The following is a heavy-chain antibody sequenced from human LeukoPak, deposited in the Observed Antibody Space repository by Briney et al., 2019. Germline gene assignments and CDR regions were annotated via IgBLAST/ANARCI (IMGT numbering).Heavy chain of an antibody. CDR1: GGSISSGGYY. V-gene: IGHV4-31*03. CDR3: ARGTVRDYYFDY. Sequence: SETLSLTCTVSGGSISSGGYYWSWIRQHPGKGLEWIGYIYYSGSTYYNPSLKSRVTISVDTSKNQFSLKLSSVTAAGTAVYYCARGTVRDYYFDYWGQGTLVTVSS. J-gene: IGHJ4*02. D-gene: IGHD3-10*01. CDR2: IYYSGST.